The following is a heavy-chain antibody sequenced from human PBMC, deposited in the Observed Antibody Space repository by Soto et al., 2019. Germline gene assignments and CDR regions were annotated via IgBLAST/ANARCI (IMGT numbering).Heavy chain of an antibody. CDR1: GFTFSSYG. D-gene: IGHD3-3*01. CDR2: ISGSGGST. Sequence: PGGSLRLSCAASGFTFSSYGMSWVRQAPGKGLEWVAAISGSGGSTYYADSVKGRFTISIDNSKNTLYLQMNSLRAEDTAVYYCAKPYGCWSGLGRSDYFDYWGQGTLLTGSS. CDR3: AKPYGCWSGLGRSDYFDY. V-gene: IGHV3-23*01. J-gene: IGHJ4*02.